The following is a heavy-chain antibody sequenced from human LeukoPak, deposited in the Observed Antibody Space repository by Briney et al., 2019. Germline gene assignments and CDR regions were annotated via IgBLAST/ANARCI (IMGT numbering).Heavy chain of an antibody. J-gene: IGHJ4*02. CDR1: GFTFSSYS. V-gene: IGHV3-48*01. Sequence: PGGSLRLSCAASGFTFSSYSMNWVRQAPGKGLDWVPYISSSGSTIYYADSVKGRFTISRDNSKNTLYLQMNSLRVEDTAIYYCAKGGIYLTAAFDYWGQGTQVTVSS. CDR2: ISSSGSTI. D-gene: IGHD1-26*01. CDR3: AKGGIYLTAAFDY.